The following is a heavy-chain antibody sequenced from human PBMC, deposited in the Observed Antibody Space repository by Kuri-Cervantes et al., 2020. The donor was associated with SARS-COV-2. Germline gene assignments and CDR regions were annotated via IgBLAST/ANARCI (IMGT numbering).Heavy chain of an antibody. CDR3: ARQMMSSITIFGVVITRNWFDP. CDR1: GGSISSYY. V-gene: IGHV4-59*08. CDR2: IYYSGST. Sequence: SETLSLTCTVSGGSISSYYWSWIRQPPGKGLEWIGYIYYSGSTNYNPSLKSRVTISVDTSKNQFSLKLSSVTAADTAVYYCARQMMSSITIFGVVITRNWFDPWGQGTLVTDSS. J-gene: IGHJ5*02. D-gene: IGHD3-3*01.